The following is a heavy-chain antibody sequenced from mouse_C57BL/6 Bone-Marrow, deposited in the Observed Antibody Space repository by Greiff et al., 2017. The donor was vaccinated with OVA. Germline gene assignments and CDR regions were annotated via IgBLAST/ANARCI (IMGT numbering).Heavy chain of an antibody. J-gene: IGHJ3*01. D-gene: IGHD2-4*01. Sequence: QVHVKQPGAELVKPGASVKMSCKASGYTFTSYWITWVKQRPGQGLEWIGDIYPGSGSTNYNEKFKSKATLTVDTSSSTAYMQLSSLTSEDSAVYYCANDYDEAWFAYWGQGTLVTVSA. CDR2: IYPGSGST. CDR1: GYTFTSYW. CDR3: ANDYDEAWFAY. V-gene: IGHV1-55*01.